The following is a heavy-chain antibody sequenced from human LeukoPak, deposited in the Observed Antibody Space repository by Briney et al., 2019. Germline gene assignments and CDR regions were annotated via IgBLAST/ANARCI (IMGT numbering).Heavy chain of an antibody. CDR3: ARRPHYGDSLVYFDY. V-gene: IGHV1-69*13. CDR2: IIPIFGTA. Sequence: SVKVSCKASGGTFSSYAISWVRQAPGQGLEWMGGIIPIFGTANYAQKFQGRVTITADESTSTAYMELSSLRSEDTAVYYCARRPHYGDSLVYFDYWGQGTLVTVSS. CDR1: GGTFSSYA. D-gene: IGHD4-17*01. J-gene: IGHJ4*02.